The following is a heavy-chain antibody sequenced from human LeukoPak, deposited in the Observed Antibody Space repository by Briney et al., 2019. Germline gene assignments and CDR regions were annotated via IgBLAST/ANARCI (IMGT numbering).Heavy chain of an antibody. J-gene: IGHJ4*02. CDR2: INPNSGDT. CDR1: GYTFTAYY. D-gene: IGHD5-12*01. V-gene: IGHV1-2*02. CDR3: ARGRRSGAYDPTGY. Sequence: ASVKVSCKASGYTFTAYYIHWVRQAPGQGLEWMGWINPNSGDTTYAQNFQGRVTMTRDTSISTAYMELSRLRSDDTAVFYCARGRRSGAYDPTGYWGQGTLVTVSS.